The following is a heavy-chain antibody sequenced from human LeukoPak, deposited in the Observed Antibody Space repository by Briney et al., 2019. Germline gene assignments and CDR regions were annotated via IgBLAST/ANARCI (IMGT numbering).Heavy chain of an antibody. CDR3: AREEYYYDSSGYYFTLFDC. D-gene: IGHD3-22*01. V-gene: IGHV3-30-3*01. J-gene: IGHJ4*02. CDR2: ISYDGSNK. Sequence: GGSLRLSCAASGFTFSSYAMHWVRQAPGKGLEWVAVISYDGSNKYYADSVKGRFTISRDNSKNTLYLQMNSLRAEDTAVYYRAREEYYYDSSGYYFTLFDCWGQGTLVTVSS. CDR1: GFTFSSYA.